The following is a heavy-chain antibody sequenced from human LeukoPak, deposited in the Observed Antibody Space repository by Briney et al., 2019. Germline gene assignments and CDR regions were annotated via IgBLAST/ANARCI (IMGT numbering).Heavy chain of an antibody. V-gene: IGHV1-69*05. D-gene: IGHD3-22*01. Sequence: SVKVSCKASGGTFSSYAISWVRQAPGQGLEWMGGIIPIFGTANYAQKFQGRVTITTDESTSTAYMELSSLRSEDTAVYFCARGSEYYDSSGYYYFDYWGQGTLVTVSS. J-gene: IGHJ4*02. CDR2: IIPIFGTA. CDR3: ARGSEYYDSSGYYYFDY. CDR1: GGTFSSYA.